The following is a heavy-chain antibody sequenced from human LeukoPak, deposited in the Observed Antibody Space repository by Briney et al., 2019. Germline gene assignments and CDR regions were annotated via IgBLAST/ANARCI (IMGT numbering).Heavy chain of an antibody. CDR2: INPNSGGT. D-gene: IGHD3-10*01. CDR1: GYTFTGYY. Sequence: ASVKVSCKASGYTFTGYYMHWVRQAPGQGLERMGWINPNSGGTNYAQKFQGRVTMTRDTSISTAYMELSRLRSDDTAVYYCARGAHYYGSGRSPAGDAFDIWGQGTMVTVSS. J-gene: IGHJ3*02. CDR3: ARGAHYYGSGRSPAGDAFDI. V-gene: IGHV1-2*02.